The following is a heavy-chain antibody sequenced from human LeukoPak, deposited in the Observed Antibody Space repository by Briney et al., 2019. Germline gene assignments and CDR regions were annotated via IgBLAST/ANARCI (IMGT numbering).Heavy chain of an antibody. V-gene: IGHV1-8*01. Sequence: SVKASCKASGYTFTSYDINWDRHPTGQGREWMGSMNPISGNKGYAQKFQSRVNMTRNTSISTAYMELSSLRSEDTAVYYCARDPGMTTDDYWGQGTLVTVSS. J-gene: IGHJ4*02. D-gene: IGHD4-17*01. CDR1: GYTFTSYD. CDR2: MNPISGNK. CDR3: ARDPGMTTDDY.